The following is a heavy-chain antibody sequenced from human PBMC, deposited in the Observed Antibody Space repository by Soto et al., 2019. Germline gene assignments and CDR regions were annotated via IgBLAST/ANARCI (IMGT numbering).Heavy chain of an antibody. Sequence: EVQLVESGGGLVQPGGSLRLSCAASGFTFSSYWMHWVRQAPGKGLVWVSRINSDGSTISYADSVRSRFTISRDNAKNTLDLQMNSLRAEDTAVYYCARVGIGAYHLDSWGQGTLVTVSS. CDR2: INSDGSTI. CDR1: GFTFSSYW. D-gene: IGHD3-16*01. J-gene: IGHJ4*02. CDR3: ARVGIGAYHLDS. V-gene: IGHV3-74*01.